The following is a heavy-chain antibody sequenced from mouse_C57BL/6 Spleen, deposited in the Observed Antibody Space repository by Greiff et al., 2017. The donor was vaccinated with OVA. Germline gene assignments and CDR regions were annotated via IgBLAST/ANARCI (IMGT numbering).Heavy chain of an antibody. D-gene: IGHD2-1*01. CDR2: IDPENGDT. CDR1: GFNIKDDY. V-gene: IGHV14-4*01. CDR3: TYYGNSWFAY. J-gene: IGHJ3*01. Sequence: EVQLVESGAELVRPGASVKLSCTASGFNIKDDYMHWVKQRPEQGLEWIGWIDPENGDTEYASKFQGKATITADTSSNTAYLQLSSLTSEDTAVYYCTYYGNSWFAYWGQGTLVTVSA.